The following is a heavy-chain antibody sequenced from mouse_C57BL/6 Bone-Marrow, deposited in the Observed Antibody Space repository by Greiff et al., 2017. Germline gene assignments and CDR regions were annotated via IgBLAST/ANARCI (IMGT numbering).Heavy chain of an antibody. J-gene: IGHJ3*01. Sequence: EVQLQESGGDLVKPGGSLKLSCAASGFTFSSYGMSWVRQTPDQRLEWVATISTGGSYTYYPDSVKGRFTISRDNAKNTLYLQMSSLQSEDTAMCSWAGLIYYSILWLAYGAQGALVTVSA. V-gene: IGHV5-6*01. CDR3: AGLIYYSILWLAY. CDR1: GFTFSSYG. CDR2: ISTGGSYT. D-gene: IGHD2-5*01.